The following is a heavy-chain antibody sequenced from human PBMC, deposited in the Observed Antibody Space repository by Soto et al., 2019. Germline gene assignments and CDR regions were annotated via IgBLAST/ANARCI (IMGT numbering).Heavy chain of an antibody. D-gene: IGHD1-26*01. J-gene: IGHJ5*02. CDR3: ARHRHPRGTVGATSPLDP. CDR1: GFSVSSNY. V-gene: IGHV3-53*01. Sequence: GGSLRLSCSSSGFSVSSNYLSWVRQAPGKGLEWVSVHYSGGSTYYADSVQGQFTISRDKSNNTLYLQMRRVRAEDTAVYFCARHRHPRGTVGATSPLDPWGQGTQVTVSS. CDR2: HYSGGST.